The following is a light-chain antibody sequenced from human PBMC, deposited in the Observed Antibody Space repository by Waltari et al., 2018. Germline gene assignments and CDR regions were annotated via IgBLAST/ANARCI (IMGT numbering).Light chain of an antibody. V-gene: IGLV2-11*01. CDR3: CSYAGRYTHVV. CDR2: DVT. Sequence: QSALTQPRSVSGSPGQSVTISCTGTSSDVGAYDSVPWYQPHPGKAPKLMICDVTKRPSGVPDRFSGSKSGNTASLTISGLQAEDEAYYYCCSYAGRYTHVVFGGGTKLTVL. CDR1: SSDVGAYDS. J-gene: IGLJ2*01.